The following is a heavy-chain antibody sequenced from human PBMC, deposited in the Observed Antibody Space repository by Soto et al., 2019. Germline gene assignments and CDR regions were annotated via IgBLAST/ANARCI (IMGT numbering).Heavy chain of an antibody. J-gene: IGHJ5*02. V-gene: IGHV1-2*02. CDR1: GYTFTGYF. Sequence: ASVKVSCKASGYTFTGYFIHWVRQAPGQGLEWMGWINPNSGATKYAQKFQGRVTMTRDTSISTAYMELTLLRSDDTAIYYCARGGGTILAPLPWGEGXLVTVSS. CDR2: INPNSGAT. D-gene: IGHD3-3*01. CDR3: ARGGGTILAPLP.